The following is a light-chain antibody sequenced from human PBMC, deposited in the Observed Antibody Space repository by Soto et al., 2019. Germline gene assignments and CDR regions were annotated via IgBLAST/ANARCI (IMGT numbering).Light chain of an antibody. V-gene: IGKV3-20*01. CDR1: QSVRKNF. CDR2: GAS. CDR3: QQYASSPRT. J-gene: IGKJ1*01. Sequence: EIVLTQSPGTLSLSPGERATLSCRASQSVRKNFLAWYHQKPGQAPRFLIYGASSRATGIPERFSGSGSGTDFTLTISRLEPEAFAVYYCQQYASSPRTFGRGTKVEI.